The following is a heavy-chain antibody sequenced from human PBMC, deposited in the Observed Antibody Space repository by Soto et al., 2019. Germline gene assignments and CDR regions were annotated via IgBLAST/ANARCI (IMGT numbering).Heavy chain of an antibody. CDR2: IYWEDDE. CDR1: GFSLSTTAEG. D-gene: IGHD2-2*01. Sequence: QITLKESGPTLVKPTQTLTLTCTFSGFSLSTTAEGVGWIRQPPGKALEWLALIYWEDDERYSPSLKSRLTITKDTSKNQVVLTMTNVDPAHTATYYCAHGSCSSADCYPNPYLDYWGQGILVTVSS. V-gene: IGHV2-5*02. J-gene: IGHJ4*02. CDR3: AHGSCSSADCYPNPYLDY.